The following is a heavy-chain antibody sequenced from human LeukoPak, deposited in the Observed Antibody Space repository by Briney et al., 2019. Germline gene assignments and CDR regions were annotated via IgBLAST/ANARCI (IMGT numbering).Heavy chain of an antibody. CDR1: GYTFTGYY. CDR3: ARVEHWGSGWFDP. J-gene: IGHJ5*02. CDR2: INPNSGGT. V-gene: IGHV1-2*02. D-gene: IGHD7-27*01. Sequence: ASVKVSCKASGYTFTGYYMHWVRQAPGQGLEWMGCINPNSGGTNYAQKFQGRVTMTRDTSISTAYMELSRLRSDDTAVYYCARVEHWGSGWFDPWGQGTLVTVSS.